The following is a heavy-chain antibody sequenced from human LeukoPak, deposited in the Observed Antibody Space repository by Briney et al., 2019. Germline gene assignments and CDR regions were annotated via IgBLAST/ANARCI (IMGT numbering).Heavy chain of an antibody. D-gene: IGHD3-3*01. CDR3: TRGGSGYPIDY. Sequence: GSLRLSCAASGFTFSSYAMSWIRQPPGKGLEWIGYIYYSGSTNYNPSLKSRVTISVDTSKNQFSLKLSSVTAADTAVYYSTRGGSGYPIDYWGQGTLVTVSS. CDR1: GFTFSSYA. V-gene: IGHV4-59*01. CDR2: IYYSGST. J-gene: IGHJ4*02.